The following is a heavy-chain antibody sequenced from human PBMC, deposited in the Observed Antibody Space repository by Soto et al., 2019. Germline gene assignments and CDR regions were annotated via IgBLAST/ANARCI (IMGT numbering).Heavy chain of an antibody. J-gene: IGHJ4*02. CDR1: GFTFSNYA. CDR3: ARDRWGTVTTPFEY. CDR2: ISYDGSNK. V-gene: IGHV3-30-3*01. Sequence: QVQLVESGGGVVQPGRSLRLSCAASGFTFSNYAMHWVRQAPGKGLEWVAVISYDGSNKDYADSVKGRFTISRDNSKNPLYLQMNSLRAEDTAVYYWARDRWGTVTTPFEYWGQGTLVTVSS. D-gene: IGHD4-17*01.